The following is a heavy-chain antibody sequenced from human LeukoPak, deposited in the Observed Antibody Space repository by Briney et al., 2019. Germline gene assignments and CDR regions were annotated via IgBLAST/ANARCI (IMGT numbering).Heavy chain of an antibody. V-gene: IGHV3-30-3*01. J-gene: IGHJ4*02. D-gene: IGHD4-17*01. CDR3: ARADGAWSPDY. CDR1: GFTFSSYA. Sequence: GGSLRLSCAASGFTFSSYAMHWVRQAPGKGLEWVAVISYDGNNKYYADSVKGRFTISRDNSKNTLYLQMNSLRAEDTAVYYCARADGAWSPDYWGQGTLVTVSS. CDR2: ISYDGNNK.